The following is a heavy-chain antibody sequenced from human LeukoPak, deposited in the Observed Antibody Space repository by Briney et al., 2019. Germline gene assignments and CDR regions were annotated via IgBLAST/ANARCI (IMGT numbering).Heavy chain of an antibody. V-gene: IGHV3-21*01. J-gene: IGHJ6*02. D-gene: IGHD3-10*01. Sequence: PGGSLRLSCAASGFTFSSYSMSWVRQAPGKGLEWVSSISSSSSYIYYADSVKGRFTISRDNAKNSLYLQMNSLRAEDTAVYYCARDGSGRGMDVWGQGTTVTVSS. CDR3: ARDGSGRGMDV. CDR2: ISSSSSYI. CDR1: GFTFSSYS.